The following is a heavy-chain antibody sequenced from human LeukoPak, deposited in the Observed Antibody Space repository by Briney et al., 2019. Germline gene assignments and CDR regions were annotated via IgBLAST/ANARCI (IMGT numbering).Heavy chain of an antibody. CDR2: IHHSGIT. Sequence: SETLSLTCTVSGYSISSGYYWGWIRQPPGKGLEWIGSIHHSGITYCNPSLKSRVTISVDTSKNQFSLKLISVTAADTAVYYCARDPVLWYDSSGYSGDWYFDLWGRGTLVTVSS. CDR3: ARDPVLWYDSSGYSGDWYFDL. D-gene: IGHD3-22*01. CDR1: GYSISSGYY. J-gene: IGHJ2*01. V-gene: IGHV4-38-2*02.